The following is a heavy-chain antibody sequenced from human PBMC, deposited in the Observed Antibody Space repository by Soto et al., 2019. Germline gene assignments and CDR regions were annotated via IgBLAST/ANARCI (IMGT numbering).Heavy chain of an antibody. D-gene: IGHD5-18*01. CDR3: APRGGGYSSNWFDP. Sequence: EVQLLESGGGLVQPGGSLRLSCAASGFTFSSYAMSWVRQAPGKGLEWVSAISGSGGSTYYADSVKGRFTISRDNSKNTLDLQMNSLRAEDTAVYYCAPRGGGYSSNWFDPWGQGTLVNVSS. V-gene: IGHV3-23*01. CDR2: ISGSGGST. J-gene: IGHJ5*02. CDR1: GFTFSSYA.